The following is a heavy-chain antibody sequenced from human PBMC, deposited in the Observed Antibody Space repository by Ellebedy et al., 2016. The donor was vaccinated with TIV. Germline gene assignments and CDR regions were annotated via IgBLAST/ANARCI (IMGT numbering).Heavy chain of an antibody. Sequence: SETLSLTCAVSGASITSSNWWSWVRQPPGKGLEWIGEIYHTGSTTYNPSLKSRVTISVDNSKNQFSLKLSSVTAADTALYYCARVPVAVTGTGWFDPWGQGILVTVGS. D-gene: IGHD1-7*01. CDR3: ARVPVAVTGTGWFDP. J-gene: IGHJ5*02. V-gene: IGHV4-4*02. CDR1: GASITSSNW. CDR2: IYHTGST.